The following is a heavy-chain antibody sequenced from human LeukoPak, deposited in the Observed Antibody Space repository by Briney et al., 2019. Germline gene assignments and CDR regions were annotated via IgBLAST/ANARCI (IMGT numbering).Heavy chain of an antibody. D-gene: IGHD2-2*01. Sequence: PGGSLRLSCAASGFTFSSYAMSWVRQAPGKGLEWVSAISGSGGSTYYADSVKGRFTISRDNSKNTLYPQMNSLRAEDTAVYYCAKGGQTVVVPAAIDYWGQGTLVTVSS. J-gene: IGHJ4*02. CDR2: ISGSGGST. V-gene: IGHV3-23*01. CDR1: GFTFSSYA. CDR3: AKGGQTVVVPAAIDY.